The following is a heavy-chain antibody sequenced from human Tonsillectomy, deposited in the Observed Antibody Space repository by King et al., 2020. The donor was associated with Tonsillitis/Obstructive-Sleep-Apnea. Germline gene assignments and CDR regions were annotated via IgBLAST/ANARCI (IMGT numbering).Heavy chain of an antibody. Sequence: QLVQSGGEVKKPGASVKVSCKASGYTFSNYGITWVRQAPGQGLEWRGWISAYNGHTNYAQKLQGRVTMTTDTSTSTAYMELRSLRSDDTAVYYCARDSMSHFFDSSAYYTFDYWGQGTLVTVSS. V-gene: IGHV1-18*01. J-gene: IGHJ4*02. CDR3: ARDSMSHFFDSSAYYTFDY. CDR1: GYTFSNYG. D-gene: IGHD3-22*01. CDR2: ISAYNGHT.